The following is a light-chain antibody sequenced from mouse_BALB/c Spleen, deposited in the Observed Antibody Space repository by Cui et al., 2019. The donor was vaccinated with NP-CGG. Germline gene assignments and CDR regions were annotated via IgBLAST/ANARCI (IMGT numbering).Light chain of an antibody. CDR1: TGAVTTSNY. V-gene: IGLV1*01. J-gene: IGLJ1*01. CDR3: ALWYSNHWV. Sequence: QAVVTQESALTTSPGETVTLTCRSNTGAVTTSNYANWVQDKPDHLFTGLIGGTNNRAPGVPARFSGSLIGDKAALTITGTQTEDEAIYFCALWYSNHWVFGGGTKLTVL. CDR2: GTN.